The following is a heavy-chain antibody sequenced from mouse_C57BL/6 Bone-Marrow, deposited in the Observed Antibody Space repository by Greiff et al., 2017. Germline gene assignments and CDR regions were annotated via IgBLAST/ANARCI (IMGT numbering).Heavy chain of an antibody. V-gene: IGHV1-63*01. CDR3: ARGLYYWVDY. J-gene: IGHJ4*01. Sequence: QVQLQQSGAELVRPGTSVKMSCKASGYTFTNYCLGWAKQRPGHGLEWIGDIYPGGGYTKYNEKFKGKATLTADTSSNTAYMQFSSLTSEDSAIYNGARGLYYWVDYWGQGTSVTVSS. CDR1: GYTFTNYC. CDR2: IYPGGGYT. D-gene: IGHD2-1*01.